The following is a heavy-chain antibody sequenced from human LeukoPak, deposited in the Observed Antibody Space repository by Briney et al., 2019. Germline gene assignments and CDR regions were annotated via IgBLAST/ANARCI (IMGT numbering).Heavy chain of an antibody. Sequence: GESLKISCCGSGYRFTTYWIGWVRQMPGKGLEWMGNIYPGDSDTRYSPSFQGQVTMSADKSINTAYLQWSSLKASDTAMYYCARRQGCSSTSCPPDSWGQGTLVTVSS. CDR1: GYRFTTYW. CDR3: ARRQGCSSTSCPPDS. J-gene: IGHJ4*02. CDR2: IYPGDSDT. V-gene: IGHV5-51*01. D-gene: IGHD2-2*01.